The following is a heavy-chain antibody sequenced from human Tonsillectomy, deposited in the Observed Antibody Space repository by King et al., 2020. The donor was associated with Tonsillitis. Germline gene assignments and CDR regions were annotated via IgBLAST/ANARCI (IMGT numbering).Heavy chain of an antibody. J-gene: IGHJ6*03. Sequence: DVQLVESGGGLVQPGGSLRLSCAASGFTFSSYEMNWVRQAPGKGLEWVSYISSSGSTIYYADSVKGRFTISRDNAKNALCLQMNSLRAEDTAVYYCARDCSSTSCYRNYYYYMDVWGKGTTVTVSS. CDR1: GFTFSSYE. D-gene: IGHD2-2*01. V-gene: IGHV3-48*03. CDR2: ISSSGSTI. CDR3: ARDCSSTSCYRNYYYYMDV.